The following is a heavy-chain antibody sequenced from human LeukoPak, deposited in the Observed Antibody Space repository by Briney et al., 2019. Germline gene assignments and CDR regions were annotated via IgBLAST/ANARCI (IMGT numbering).Heavy chain of an antibody. Sequence: GGSLRLSCAASGFTVSSNYMSWVRQAPGKGLEWVSVIYSGGSTYYADSVKGRFTISRDNSKNTLYLQMNSLRAEDTAVYYCARVVYHYYMDVWGKGTTVTVSS. J-gene: IGHJ6*03. CDR3: ARVVYHYYMDV. CDR2: IYSGGST. CDR1: GFTVSSNY. V-gene: IGHV3-66*01. D-gene: IGHD2-15*01.